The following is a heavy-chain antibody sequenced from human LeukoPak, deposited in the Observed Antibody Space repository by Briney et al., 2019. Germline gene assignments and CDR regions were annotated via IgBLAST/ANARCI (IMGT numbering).Heavy chain of an antibody. CDR3: ARGQYSSGWYPTSDY. Sequence: ASVKVSCKASGYTFTSYGISWVRQAPGQGLEWMGWMNPNSGNTGYAQKFQGRVTMTRNTSISTAYMELSSLRSEDTAVYYCARGQYSSGWYPTSDYWGQGTLVTVSS. CDR1: GYTFTSYG. J-gene: IGHJ4*02. CDR2: MNPNSGNT. D-gene: IGHD6-19*01. V-gene: IGHV1-8*02.